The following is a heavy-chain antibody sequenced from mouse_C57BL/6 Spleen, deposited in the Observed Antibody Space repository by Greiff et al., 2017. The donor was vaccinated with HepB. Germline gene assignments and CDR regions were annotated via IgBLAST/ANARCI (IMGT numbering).Heavy chain of an antibody. J-gene: IGHJ3*01. Sequence: QVQLQQPGAELVKPGASVKVSCKASGYTFTSYWMHWVKQRPGQGLEWIERIHPSDSDTNYNQKFKGKATLTVDKSSSTAYMQLSSLTSEDSAVYYCAISGGLRQVFAYWGQGTLVTVSA. D-gene: IGHD2-4*01. CDR2: IHPSDSDT. V-gene: IGHV1-74*01. CDR3: AISGGLRQVFAY. CDR1: GYTFTSYW.